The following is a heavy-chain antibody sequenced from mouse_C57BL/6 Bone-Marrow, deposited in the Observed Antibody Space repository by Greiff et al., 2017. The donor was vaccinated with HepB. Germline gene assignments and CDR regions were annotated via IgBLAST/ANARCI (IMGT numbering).Heavy chain of an antibody. CDR2: INPNNGGT. D-gene: IGHD4-1*01. CDR3: ARGGINWDGSYAMDY. Sequence: EVQLQQSGPELVKPGASVKISCKASGYTFTDYYMNWVKQSHGKSLEWIGDINPNNGGTSYNQKFKGKATLTVDKSSSTAYMELRSLTSEDSAVYYCARGGINWDGSYAMDYWGQGTSVTVSS. J-gene: IGHJ4*01. CDR1: GYTFTDYY. V-gene: IGHV1-26*01.